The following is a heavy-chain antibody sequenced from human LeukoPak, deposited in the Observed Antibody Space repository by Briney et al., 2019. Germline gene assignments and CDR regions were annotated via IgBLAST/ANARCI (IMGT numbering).Heavy chain of an antibody. D-gene: IGHD6-19*01. V-gene: IGHV1-8*01. CDR1: GYTFTSYD. CDR3: AREVAVAGGRFYYYYGMDV. J-gene: IGHJ6*02. CDR2: MNPNSGNT. Sequence: ASVKVSCKASGYTFTSYDINWVRQATGQGLEWMGRMNPNSGNTGYAQKFQGRVTMTRNTSISTAYMELSSLRSEDTAVYYCAREVAVAGGRFYYYYGMDVWGQGTTVTVSS.